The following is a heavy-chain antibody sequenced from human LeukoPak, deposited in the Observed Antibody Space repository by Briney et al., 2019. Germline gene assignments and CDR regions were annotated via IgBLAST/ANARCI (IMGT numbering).Heavy chain of an antibody. J-gene: IGHJ4*02. CDR2: ITGGGRT. CDR1: GFTFGNHA. D-gene: IGHD3-22*01. Sequence: GGSLRLSCAASGFTFGNHAMSWVRQAPGKGLEWVSAITGGGRTYYADSVKGRFTVSRDNSKNTLYLQMSSLRVEDTAVYYCAKDSSPPDYYDSFDYWGQGTLVTVSS. V-gene: IGHV3-23*01. CDR3: AKDSSPPDYYDSFDY.